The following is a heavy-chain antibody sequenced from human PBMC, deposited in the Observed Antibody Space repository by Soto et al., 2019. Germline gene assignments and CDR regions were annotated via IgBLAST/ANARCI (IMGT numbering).Heavy chain of an antibody. CDR1: GFTFSSYG. J-gene: IGHJ2*01. Sequence: VQLVESGGGVVQPGRSLRLSCAVSGFTFSSYGMHWVRQAPGKGLQWVAVISYDGSNIYYADSVKGRFTVSRDNSRNTRYLQMRSLRTEDPALYDCAKDAGLWYLNLWGRGPMVTVSS. V-gene: IGHV3-30*18. CDR3: AKDAGLWYLNL. CDR2: ISYDGSNI.